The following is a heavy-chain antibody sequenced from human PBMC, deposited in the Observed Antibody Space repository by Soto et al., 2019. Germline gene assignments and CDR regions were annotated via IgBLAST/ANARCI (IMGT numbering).Heavy chain of an antibody. V-gene: IGHV1-2*02. CDR1: GYTFTDYY. D-gene: IGHD4-4*01. J-gene: IGHJ5*02. Sequence: QVQLVQSGAEVKEPGASVLVSCKASGYTFTDYYMHWVRQAPGQGLEWMVWINPNSGGTNYAPKFQGRVTMTRDTSISTAYMELSMLRCDDTAVYYCARAIRGNYDVEGLNWLDPWGQGTLVTVSS. CDR2: INPNSGGT. CDR3: ARAIRGNYDVEGLNWLDP.